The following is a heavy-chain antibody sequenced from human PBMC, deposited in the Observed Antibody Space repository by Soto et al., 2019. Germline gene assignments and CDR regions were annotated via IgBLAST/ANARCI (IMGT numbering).Heavy chain of an antibody. Sequence: SETLSLTCTVSGASISIGGYYWNWIRQHPGKGLEWIGYIFYSGSTFYNPSLKSRVTISVDTSKNQFSLKLGSVTAADTAVYYCARALDSSRRTSCGFWGQGTLVTVSS. D-gene: IGHD3-22*01. V-gene: IGHV4-31*03. CDR2: IFYSGST. CDR3: ARALDSSRRTSCGF. CDR1: GASISIGGYY. J-gene: IGHJ4*02.